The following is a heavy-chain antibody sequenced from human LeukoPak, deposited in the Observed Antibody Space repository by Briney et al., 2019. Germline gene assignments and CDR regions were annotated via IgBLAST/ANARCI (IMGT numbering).Heavy chain of an antibody. CDR1: GFTFSSYV. CDR3: AHHWGSYDSSGYLYFDY. Sequence: GGSLRLSCAASGFTFSSYVMSWVRQAPGKGLEWVSAISGSGGSTYYADSVKGRFTISRDNSKNTLYLQMNSLRAEDTAVYYCAHHWGSYDSSGYLYFDYWGQGTLVTVPS. J-gene: IGHJ4*02. D-gene: IGHD3-22*01. V-gene: IGHV3-23*01. CDR2: ISGSGGST.